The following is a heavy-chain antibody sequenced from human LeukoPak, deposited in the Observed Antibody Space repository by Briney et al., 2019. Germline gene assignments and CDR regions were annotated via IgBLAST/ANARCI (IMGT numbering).Heavy chain of an antibody. J-gene: IGHJ6*02. D-gene: IGHD6-19*01. CDR1: GFTFGDYA. V-gene: IGHV3-49*04. Sequence: GGSLRLSCTASGFTFGDYAMSWVRQAPGKGLEWVGFIRSKAYGGTTEYAASVKGRFTISRDDSKSIAYLQMNSLKTEDTAVYYCTRFIAVAGTIIYYYYYGMDVWGQGTTVTVSS. CDR2: IRSKAYGGTT. CDR3: TRFIAVAGTIIYYYYYGMDV.